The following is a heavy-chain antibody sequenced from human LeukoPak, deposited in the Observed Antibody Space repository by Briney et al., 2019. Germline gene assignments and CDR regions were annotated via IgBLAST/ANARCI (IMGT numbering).Heavy chain of an antibody. D-gene: IGHD1-26*01. Sequence: SETLSLTCPVSGGSISSSSYYWSWIRQPPGKGLEWIGEINHSGSTNYNPSLKSRVTISVDTSKNQFSPKLSSVTAADTAVYYCARLVGATGSDAFDIWGQGTMVTVSS. CDR2: INHSGST. J-gene: IGHJ3*02. V-gene: IGHV4-39*07. CDR1: GGSISSSSYY. CDR3: ARLVGATGSDAFDI.